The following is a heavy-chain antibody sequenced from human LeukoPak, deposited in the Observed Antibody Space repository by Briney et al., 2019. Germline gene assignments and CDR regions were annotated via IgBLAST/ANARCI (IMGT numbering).Heavy chain of an antibody. CDR1: GFTFSSYA. J-gene: IGHJ6*02. CDR3: ARDPVFMTPGGYGMDV. Sequence: GGSLRLSCAASGFTFSSYAMHWVRQAPGKGLEWVAVISYDGSNKYYADSVKGRFTISRDNSKNTLYLQMNSLRAEDTAVYYCARDPVFMTPGGYGMDVWGQGTTVAVSS. CDR2: ISYDGSNK. D-gene: IGHD2-15*01. V-gene: IGHV3-30-3*01.